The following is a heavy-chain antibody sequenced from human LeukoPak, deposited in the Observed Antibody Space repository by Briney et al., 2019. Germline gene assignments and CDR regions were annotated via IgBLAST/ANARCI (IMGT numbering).Heavy chain of an antibody. D-gene: IGHD1-26*01. Sequence: PGGSLRLSCAASGLTVSSNYMSWVRQAPGKGLEWVSVIYSGGRTYYADSVKGRYTISRDNSKNTLYLQMNRLRAEDTAVYYCARGGEWEPFFDYWGQGTLVTVSS. CDR2: IYSGGRT. J-gene: IGHJ4*02. V-gene: IGHV3-66*02. CDR1: GLTVSSNY. CDR3: ARGGEWEPFFDY.